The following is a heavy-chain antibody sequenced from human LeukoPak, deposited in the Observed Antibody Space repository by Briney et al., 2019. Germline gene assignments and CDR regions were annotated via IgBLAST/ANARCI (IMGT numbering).Heavy chain of an antibody. CDR1: GYSFTSYW. CDR2: IDPSDSYT. CDR3: ARHLSDITSSPNY. Sequence: GESLKISCKGSGYSFTSYWISWVRQMPGKGLEWMGRIDPSDSYTNYSPSFQDQVTISADKSISTAYLQWTSLKASDTAMYYCARHLSDITSSPNYWGRGTLVSVSS. D-gene: IGHD2-2*01. J-gene: IGHJ2*01. V-gene: IGHV5-10-1*04.